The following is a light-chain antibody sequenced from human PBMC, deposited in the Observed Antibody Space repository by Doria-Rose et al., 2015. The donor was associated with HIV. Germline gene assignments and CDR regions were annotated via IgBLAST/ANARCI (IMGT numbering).Light chain of an antibody. CDR2: DTS. CDR3: QQRSNWPGFT. V-gene: IGKV3-11*01. J-gene: IGKJ3*01. Sequence: GERATLSCRASQSVSSYLAWYQQKPGQAPRLLIYDTSNRVTGIPARFSGSGSRTDFTLTISSLEPEDFAVYYCQQRSNWPGFTFGPGTKVDIK. CDR1: QSVSSY.